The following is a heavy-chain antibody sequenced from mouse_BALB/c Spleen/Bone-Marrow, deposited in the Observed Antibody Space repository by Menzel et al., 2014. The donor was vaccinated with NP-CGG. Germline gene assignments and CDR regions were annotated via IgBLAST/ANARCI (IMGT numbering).Heavy chain of an antibody. D-gene: IGHD2-3*01. CDR3: SRGVDGYSWFAY. J-gene: IGHJ3*01. CDR1: GSLFESYG. CDR2: INKNGVYT. V-gene: IGHV5-6-3*01. Sequence: EVKLVESGGGLVQPGGPRKLPWAAPGSLFESYGMPGVRQTPTKGLEMVANINKNGVYTYYPDSVKGRFTISRDNAKNTLYLQMSSLKSEDTAMYYCSRGVDGYSWFAYWGQGTLVTVSA.